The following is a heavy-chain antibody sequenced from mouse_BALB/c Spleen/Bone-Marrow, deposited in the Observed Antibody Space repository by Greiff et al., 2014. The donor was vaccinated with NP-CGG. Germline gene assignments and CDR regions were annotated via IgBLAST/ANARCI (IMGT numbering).Heavy chain of an antibody. V-gene: IGHV1S29*02. D-gene: IGHD4-1*01. Sequence: EVKLMESGPELVRPGASVKISCKASGYTFTDYNIYWVKQSHGKSLGWIGYIYPYSGGTGYNQKFKSKATLTVDNSSTTAYMELRSLTSEDSAVYYCARGNWDFAYWGQGTLVTVST. CDR1: GYTFTDYN. J-gene: IGHJ3*01. CDR2: IYPYSGGT. CDR3: ARGNWDFAY.